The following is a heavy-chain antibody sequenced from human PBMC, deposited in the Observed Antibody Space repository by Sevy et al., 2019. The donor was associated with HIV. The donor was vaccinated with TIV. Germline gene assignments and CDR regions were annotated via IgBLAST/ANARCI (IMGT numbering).Heavy chain of an antibody. CDR3: ARISDSTAYPDAFDI. J-gene: IGHJ3*02. Sequence: GGYLRLSCAASGFTVSSDYMSWVRQAPGKGLECVSVIYSGGRTHYADSVKGRFTISRDNPKNTVHLQMNSLRVEDTAVYFCARISDSTAYPDAFDIWGHGTMVTVSS. CDR2: IYSGGRT. D-gene: IGHD3-16*01. CDR1: GFTVSSDY. V-gene: IGHV3-53*01.